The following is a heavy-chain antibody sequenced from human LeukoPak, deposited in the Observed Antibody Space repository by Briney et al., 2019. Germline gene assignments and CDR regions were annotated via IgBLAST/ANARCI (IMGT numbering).Heavy chain of an antibody. CDR1: GFTFSSHW. J-gene: IGHJ4*02. D-gene: IGHD6-13*01. CDR2: INSDGSST. Sequence: QPGGSLRLSCAASGFTFSSHWMHWVRHAPGKGLVWVSRINSDGSSTSYADSVKGRFTISRDNAKNTLYLQMNSLRAEDTAVYYCARGVRIAAAGHDYWGQGTLVTVSS. CDR3: ARGVRIAAAGHDY. V-gene: IGHV3-74*01.